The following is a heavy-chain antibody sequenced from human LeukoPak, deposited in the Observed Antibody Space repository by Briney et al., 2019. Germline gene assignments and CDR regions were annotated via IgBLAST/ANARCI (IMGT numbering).Heavy chain of an antibody. CDR1: GYTFTSYA. J-gene: IGHJ4*02. CDR3: ARDRVRLRYYLDY. CDR2: INAGNGNT. Sequence: GASVKVSCKASGYTFTSYAMHWVRQAPGQRLEWMGWINAGNGNTKYSQKFQGRVTITRDTSASTAYMELSSLRSEDTAVYYCARDRVRLRYYLDYWGQGTLVTVSS. V-gene: IGHV1-3*01. D-gene: IGHD1-1*01.